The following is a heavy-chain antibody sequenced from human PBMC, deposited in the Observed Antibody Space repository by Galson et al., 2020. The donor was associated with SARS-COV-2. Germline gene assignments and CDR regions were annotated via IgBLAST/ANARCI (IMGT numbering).Heavy chain of an antibody. Sequence: NSGGSLRLSCEASGFTFSSYSMNWVRQAPGKGLEWVSSISSSSSYIYYADSVKGRFTISRDNAKNSLYLQMNSLRAEDTAVYYCARYFLKIRSLPPGPPAWGQGTMVTVSS. CDR2: ISSSSSYI. CDR3: ARYFLKIRSLPPGPPA. V-gene: IGHV3-21*01. D-gene: IGHD3-3*01. J-gene: IGHJ3*01. CDR1: GFTFSSYS.